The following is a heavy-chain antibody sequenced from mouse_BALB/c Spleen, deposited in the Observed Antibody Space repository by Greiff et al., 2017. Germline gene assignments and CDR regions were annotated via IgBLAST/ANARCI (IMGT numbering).Heavy chain of an antibody. CDR3: AREVPTARATSWFAY. V-gene: IGHV2-9*02. CDR1: GFSLTSYG. J-gene: IGHJ3*01. Sequence: VKLVESGPGLVAPSQSLSITCTVSGFSLTSYGVHWVRQPPGKGLEWLGVIWAGGSTNYNSALMSRLSISKDNSKSQVFLKMNSLQTDDTAMYYCAREVPTARATSWFAYWGQGTLVTVSA. D-gene: IGHD3-2*01. CDR2: IWAGGST.